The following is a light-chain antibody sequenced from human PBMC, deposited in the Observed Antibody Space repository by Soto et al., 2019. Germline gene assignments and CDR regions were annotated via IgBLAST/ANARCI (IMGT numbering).Light chain of an antibody. V-gene: IGLV1-51*01. CDR2: DSY. CDR1: SRNIGKNS. CDR3: GTWDSSLHVGYG. Sequence: QSALSQPPSVSAAPGQKLTIFCSGNSRNIGKNSVCWYQQFPGTAPKLLIYDSYKRPSGLPDRFSGSVSGTSATLGITGLQTGDAADYYCGTWDSSLHVGYGFGQGTKVTVL. J-gene: IGLJ1*01.